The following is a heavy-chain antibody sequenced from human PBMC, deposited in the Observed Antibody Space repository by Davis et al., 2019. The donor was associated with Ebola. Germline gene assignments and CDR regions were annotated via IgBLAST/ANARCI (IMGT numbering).Heavy chain of an antibody. J-gene: IGHJ6*02. CDR3: ARERYSSFYYYYYGMDV. Sequence: ESLKISCAASGFTFSSYWMSWVRQAPGKGLEWIGEINHSGSTNYNPSLKSRVTISVDTSKNQFSLKLSSVTAADTAVYYCARERYSSFYYYYYGMDVWGQGTTVTVSS. CDR2: INHSGST. CDR1: GFTFSSYW. D-gene: IGHD6-6*01. V-gene: IGHV4-34*01.